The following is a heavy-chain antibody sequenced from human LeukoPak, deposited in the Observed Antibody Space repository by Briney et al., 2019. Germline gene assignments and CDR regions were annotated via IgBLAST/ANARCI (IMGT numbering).Heavy chain of an antibody. V-gene: IGHV3-30*18. CDR2: ISYDGSNK. J-gene: IGHJ4*02. CDR1: GFTFSSYG. CDR3: AKATKAAVYYFDY. Sequence: PGGSLRLSCAASGFTFSSYGMHWVRQAPGKGLEWVAVISYDGSNKYYADSVKGRFTISRDNSKNTLYLQMNSLRAEDTAVYYCAKATKAAVYYFDYWGQGTLVTVSS. D-gene: IGHD6-13*01.